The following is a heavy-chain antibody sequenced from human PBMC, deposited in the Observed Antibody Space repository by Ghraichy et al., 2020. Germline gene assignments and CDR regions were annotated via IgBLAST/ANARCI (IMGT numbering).Heavy chain of an antibody. CDR2: INHSGST. Sequence: SQTLSLTCAVYGGSFSGYYWSWIRQPPGKGLEWIGEINHSGSTNYNPSLKSRVTISVDTSKNQFSLKLSSVTAADTAVYYCARLWIPSKTVPYWYFDLWGRGTLVTVSS. V-gene: IGHV4-34*01. D-gene: IGHD5-18*01. CDR1: GGSFSGYY. J-gene: IGHJ2*01. CDR3: ARLWIPSKTVPYWYFDL.